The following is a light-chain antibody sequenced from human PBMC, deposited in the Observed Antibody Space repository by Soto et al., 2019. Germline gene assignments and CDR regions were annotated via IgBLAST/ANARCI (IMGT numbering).Light chain of an antibody. CDR3: QQYDSSPRT. J-gene: IGKJ1*01. Sequence: TVLTQSPGTLSLSPWEISTLSCSASQSFSSNFLAWYQQKPGQTPRLLIYGASNRATGIPDRFSGSGSGTDFTLTISRLEPEDFAVYYCQQYDSSPRTFDQGTKVDIK. CDR2: GAS. CDR1: QSFSSNF. V-gene: IGKV3-20*01.